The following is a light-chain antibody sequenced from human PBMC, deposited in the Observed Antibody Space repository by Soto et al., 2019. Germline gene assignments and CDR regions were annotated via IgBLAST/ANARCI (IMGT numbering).Light chain of an antibody. CDR1: QSVSSD. V-gene: IGKV3-15*01. CDR3: QQYSDRRQFT. J-gene: IGKJ3*01. Sequence: EIVMTQSPPTLSVSPGERATLSCRASQSVSSDLAWYQQKPGQAPRLLIYGASTRATGIAARFSGSGSGTEFTLTISSLQSDDSAVYYCQQYSDRRQFTFGPGTRV. CDR2: GAS.